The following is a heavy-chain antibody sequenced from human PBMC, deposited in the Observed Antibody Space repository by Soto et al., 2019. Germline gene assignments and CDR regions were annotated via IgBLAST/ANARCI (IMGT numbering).Heavy chain of an antibody. CDR1: GFTFSSYA. Sequence: GGSLRLSCAASGFTFSSYAMSWVRQAPGKGLEWVSAISGSGGSTYYADSVKGRFTISRDNSKNTLYLQMNSLRAEDTAVYYCAKDGAYYYDSSGFYYYYGMDVWGQGTTVTVSS. V-gene: IGHV3-23*01. CDR3: AKDGAYYYDSSGFYYYYGMDV. CDR2: ISGSGGST. J-gene: IGHJ6*02. D-gene: IGHD3-22*01.